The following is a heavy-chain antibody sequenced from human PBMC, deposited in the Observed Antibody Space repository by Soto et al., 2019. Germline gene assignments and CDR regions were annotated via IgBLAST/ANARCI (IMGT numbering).Heavy chain of an antibody. J-gene: IGHJ4*02. CDR3: ARVYSGSYSDY. CDR1: GGSIRSNNW. D-gene: IGHD1-26*01. Sequence: QVQLQESGPGLVKPSGTLSLTCAVSGGSIRSNNWWSWVRQPPGKGLEWLGEIFQSGSTNYNPSLKTRVTISVDKSKNQFSLKLISVTAADTAVYYCARVYSGSYSDYWGQGTLVTVSS. CDR2: IFQSGST. V-gene: IGHV4-4*02.